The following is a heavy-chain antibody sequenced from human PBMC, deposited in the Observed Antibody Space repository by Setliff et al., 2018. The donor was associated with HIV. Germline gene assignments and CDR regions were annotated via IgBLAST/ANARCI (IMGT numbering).Heavy chain of an antibody. CDR2: IYYSGST. J-gene: IGHJ4*02. Sequence: LSLTCSVSGGSLSSSSYYWGWIRQPPGKGLEWIGSIYYSGSTYYNQSLKSRVTISVDTSKNQFSLKLSSVTAADTAVYYCASDLLVEYFDYWGQGTLVTVSS. CDR1: GGSLSSSSYY. CDR3: ASDLLVEYFDY. V-gene: IGHV4-39*01.